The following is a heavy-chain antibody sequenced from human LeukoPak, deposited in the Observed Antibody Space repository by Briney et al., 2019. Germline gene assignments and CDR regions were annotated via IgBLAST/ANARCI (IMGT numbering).Heavy chain of an antibody. CDR1: GFTFSDYY. CDR3: ARALRSRRGIVVVPTALDC. V-gene: IGHV3-11*01. D-gene: IGHD2-2*01. Sequence: GGSLRLSCAASGFTFSDYYMNWIRQAPGKGLEWISYISGSGSTIYYADSVNGRFTISRDNAKNSLYLQMNSLRVEDTAVYYYARALRSRRGIVVVPTALDCWGQGTLVTVSS. CDR2: ISGSGSTI. J-gene: IGHJ4*02.